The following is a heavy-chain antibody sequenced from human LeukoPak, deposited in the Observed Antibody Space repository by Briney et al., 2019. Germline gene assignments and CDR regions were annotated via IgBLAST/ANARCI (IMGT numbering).Heavy chain of an antibody. CDR3: ATETPSGSYFDN. D-gene: IGHD1-26*01. J-gene: IGHJ4*02. CDR2: IYRIGSP. Sequence: SETLSLTCAVSGGSISSGGYYWSWIRQPPGKGLEWIGYIYRIGSPYYNPSLRSRVTISVGRSKNQFSLNLSSVTAADTAVYYCATETPSGSYFDNWGQGTLVTVSS. CDR1: GGSISSGGYY. V-gene: IGHV4-30-2*01.